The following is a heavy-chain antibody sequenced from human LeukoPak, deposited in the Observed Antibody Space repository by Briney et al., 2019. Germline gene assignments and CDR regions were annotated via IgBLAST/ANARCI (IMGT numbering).Heavy chain of an antibody. Sequence: ASVKVSCKVSGYTLTELSMHWVRQAPGKGLEWMGGFDPEDGETTYAQKFQGRVTMTEDTSTDTAYMELSSLRSEDTAVYYCATAHITIFGVVGGYYFDYWGQGTLVTVSS. J-gene: IGHJ4*02. CDR3: ATAHITIFGVVGGYYFDY. D-gene: IGHD3-3*01. V-gene: IGHV1-24*01. CDR1: GYTLTELS. CDR2: FDPEDGET.